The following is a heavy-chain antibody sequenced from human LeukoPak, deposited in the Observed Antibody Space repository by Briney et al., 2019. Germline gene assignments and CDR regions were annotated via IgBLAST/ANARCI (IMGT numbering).Heavy chain of an antibody. J-gene: IGHJ5*02. CDR2: ISSSGSTI. CDR3: ARDRGGYYYDSSGYEEGIWFDP. CDR1: GFTFSSYS. V-gene: IGHV3-48*04. D-gene: IGHD3-22*01. Sequence: GGSLRLSCAASGFTFSSYSMNWVRQAPGKGLEWVSYISSSGSTIYYADSVKGRFTISRDNAKNSLYLQMNSLRAEDTAVYYCARDRGGYYYDSSGYEEGIWFDPWGQGTLVTVSS.